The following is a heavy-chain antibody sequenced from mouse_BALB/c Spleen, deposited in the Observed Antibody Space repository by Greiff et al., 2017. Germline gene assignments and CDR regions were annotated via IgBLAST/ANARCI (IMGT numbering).Heavy chain of an antibody. CDR2: INSNGGST. Sequence: EVMLVESGGGLVQPGGSLKLSCAASGFTFSSYGMSWVRQTPDKRLELVATINSNGGSTYYPDSVKGRFTISRDNAKNTLYLQMSSLKSEDTAMYYCATNWVLYAMDYWGQGTSVTVSS. D-gene: IGHD4-1*01. V-gene: IGHV5-6-3*01. J-gene: IGHJ4*01. CDR3: ATNWVLYAMDY. CDR1: GFTFSSYG.